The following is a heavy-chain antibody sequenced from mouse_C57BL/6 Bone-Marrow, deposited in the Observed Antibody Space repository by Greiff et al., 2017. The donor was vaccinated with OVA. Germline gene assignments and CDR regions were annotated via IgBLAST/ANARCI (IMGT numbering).Heavy chain of an antibody. V-gene: IGHV1-62-2*01. J-gene: IGHJ4*01. D-gene: IGHD1-1*01. CDR2: FYPGSGSI. CDR1: GYTFTEYT. CDR3: ARHEDRGHYYGSSYGYYYAMDY. Sequence: QVQLQQSGAELVKPGASVKLSCKASGYTFTEYTIHWVKQRSGQGLEWIGWFYPGSGSIKYNEKFKDKATLTADKSSSTVYMELSRLTSEDSAVYFCARHEDRGHYYGSSYGYYYAMDYWGQGTSVTVSS.